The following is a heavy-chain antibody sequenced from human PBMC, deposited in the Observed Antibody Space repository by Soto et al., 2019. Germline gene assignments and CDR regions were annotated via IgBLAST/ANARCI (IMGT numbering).Heavy chain of an antibody. D-gene: IGHD3-10*01. Sequence: SETLSLTCTVSTGSISSYYWSWIRQPPGKGLEWIGYIYYSGSTNYNPSLKSRVTISADASRNQFSLKLSSVTAADMAVYYCARTGRARNGSGSYYKMAYYYYGMDVWGQGTTVTVSS. J-gene: IGHJ6*02. V-gene: IGHV4-59*01. CDR2: IYYSGST. CDR1: TGSISSYY. CDR3: ARTGRARNGSGSYYKMAYYYYGMDV.